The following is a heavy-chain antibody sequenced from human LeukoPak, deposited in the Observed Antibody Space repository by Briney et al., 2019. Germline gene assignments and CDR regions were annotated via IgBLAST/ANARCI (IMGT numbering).Heavy chain of an antibody. J-gene: IGHJ4*02. Sequence: SETLSLTCTVSGGSISSYYWSWIRQPPGKGLEWIGYIYYSGSTNYNPSLKSRVTISVDTSKNQFSLKLSSVTAADTAVYYCARLREEYYYGSGTPTSFDYWGQGTLVTVSS. CDR2: IYYSGST. CDR1: GGSISSYY. D-gene: IGHD3-10*01. V-gene: IGHV4-59*12. CDR3: ARLREEYYYGSGTPTSFDY.